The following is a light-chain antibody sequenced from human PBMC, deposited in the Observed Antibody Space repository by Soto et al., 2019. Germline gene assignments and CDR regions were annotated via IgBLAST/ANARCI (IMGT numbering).Light chain of an antibody. J-gene: IGLJ2*01. CDR3: CSYAGSNNFVL. CDR1: SSDVGYYNY. CDR2: EVT. Sequence: QSALTQPPSASGSPGQSVTISCTGTSSDVGYYNYVSWYQQHPGKAPKLMIYEVTKRPSGVHDRFSGSKSGNTASLTVSGLQAEDEADYYCCSYAGSNNFVLFGGGTKLTVL. V-gene: IGLV2-8*01.